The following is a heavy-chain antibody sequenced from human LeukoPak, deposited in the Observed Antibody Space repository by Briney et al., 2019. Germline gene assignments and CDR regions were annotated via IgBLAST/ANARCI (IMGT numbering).Heavy chain of an antibody. CDR2: MYHSGNT. CDR3: ARYYYDSSGYQPDY. CDR1: GYSISSGYY. D-gene: IGHD3-22*01. J-gene: IGHJ4*02. V-gene: IGHV4-38-2*02. Sequence: SETLSLTCTASGYSISSGYYWGWIRQPPGKGLEWIGSMYHSGNTYYNPSLKSRVTISVDTSKNQFSLKLSSVTAADTAVYYCARYYYDSSGYQPDYWGQGTLVTVSS.